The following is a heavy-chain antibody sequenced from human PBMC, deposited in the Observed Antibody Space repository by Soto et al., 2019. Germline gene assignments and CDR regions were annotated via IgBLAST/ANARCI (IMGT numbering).Heavy chain of an antibody. J-gene: IGHJ4*02. V-gene: IGHV4-34*01. CDR1: GGSFSGYY. CDR3: ARGYYDILTGYPF. Sequence: SETLSLTCAVYGGSFSGYYWSWIRQPPGKGLEWIGEINHSGSTNYNPSLKSRVTISVGTSKNQFSLKLGSVTAADTAVYYCARGYYDILTGYPFWGQGTLVTVSS. D-gene: IGHD3-9*01. CDR2: INHSGST.